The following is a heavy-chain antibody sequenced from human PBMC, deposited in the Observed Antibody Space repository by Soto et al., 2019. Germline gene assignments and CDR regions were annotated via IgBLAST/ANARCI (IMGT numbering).Heavy chain of an antibody. J-gene: IGHJ4*02. CDR2: ISYDGSNK. CDR1: GFTFSSYG. D-gene: IGHD6-19*01. CDR3: AKDFRSGDYFDY. Sequence: LRLSCAASGFTFSSYGMHWVRQAPGRGLEWVAVISYDGSNKYYADSVKGRFTISRDNSKNTLYLQMNSLRAEDTAVYYCAKDFRSGDYFDYWGQGTLVTVSS. V-gene: IGHV3-30*18.